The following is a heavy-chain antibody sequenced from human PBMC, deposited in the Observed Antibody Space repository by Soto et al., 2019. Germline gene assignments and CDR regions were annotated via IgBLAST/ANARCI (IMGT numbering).Heavy chain of an antibody. CDR1: GFTFSSYA. J-gene: IGHJ4*02. CDR2: ISGSGGST. D-gene: IGHD3-3*01. V-gene: IGHV3-23*01. Sequence: PGVSLRLSCAASGFTFSSYAMSWVRQAPGKVLEWVSAISGSGGSTYYADSVKGRFTISRDNSKNTLYLQMNSLRAEDTAVYYCAKDDYDFWSGYYPNPDYWGQGTLVTVSS. CDR3: AKDDYDFWSGYYPNPDY.